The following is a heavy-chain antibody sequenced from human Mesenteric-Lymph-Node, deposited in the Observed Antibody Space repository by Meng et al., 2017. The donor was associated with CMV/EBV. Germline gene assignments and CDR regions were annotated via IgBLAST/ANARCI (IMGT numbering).Heavy chain of an antibody. D-gene: IGHD5-24*01. J-gene: IGHJ6*02. CDR3: ARVAVGEMATSTYYYYGMDV. CDR2: ISAYNGNT. CDR1: GYTFTSYG. Sequence: ASVKVSCKASGYTFTSYGISWVRQAPGQGLEWMGWISAYNGNTNYAQKLQGRVTMTTDTSTSTAYMELRSLRSEDTAVYYCARVAVGEMATSTYYYYGMDVWGQGTTVTVSS. V-gene: IGHV1-18*01.